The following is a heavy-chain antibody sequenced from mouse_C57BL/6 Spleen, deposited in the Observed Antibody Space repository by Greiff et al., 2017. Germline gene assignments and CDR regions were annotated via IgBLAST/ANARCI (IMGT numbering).Heavy chain of an antibody. V-gene: IGHV1-74*01. CDR2: IHPSDSDT. Sequence: VQLQQPGAELVKPGASVKVSCKASGYTFTSYWMHRVKQRPGQGLEWIGRIHPSDSDTNYNQKFKGKATLTVDKSSSTAYMQLSSLTSEDSAVYYCAGSSPLYYYAMDYWGQGTSVTVSS. CDR3: AGSSPLYYYAMDY. CDR1: GYTFTSYW. J-gene: IGHJ4*01. D-gene: IGHD1-1*01.